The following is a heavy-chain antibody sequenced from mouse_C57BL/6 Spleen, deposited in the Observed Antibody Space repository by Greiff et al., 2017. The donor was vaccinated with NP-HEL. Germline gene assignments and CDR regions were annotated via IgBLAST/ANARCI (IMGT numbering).Heavy chain of an antibody. D-gene: IGHD3-2*02. CDR2: LYPRSGNT. CDR3: TTHSSGHYFDY. CDR1: GYTFTSYG. J-gene: IGHJ2*01. V-gene: IGHV1-81*01. Sequence: VNVVESGAELARPGASVKLSCKASGYTFTSYGISWVKQRTGQGLEWIGELYPRSGNTYYNEKFKGKATLTADKSSSTAYMELHSLTSEDSAVYVSTTHSSGHYFDYWGQGTTLTVSS.